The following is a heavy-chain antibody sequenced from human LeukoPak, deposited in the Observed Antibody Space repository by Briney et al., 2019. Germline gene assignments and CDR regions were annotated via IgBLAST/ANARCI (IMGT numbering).Heavy chain of an antibody. CDR2: IVVGSGNT. CDR3: AADHTRQDCSGGSCYFPFDY. J-gene: IGHJ4*02. V-gene: IGHV1-58*02. D-gene: IGHD2-15*01. CDR1: GFTFTSSA. Sequence: GTSVKVSCKASGFTFTSSAMQWVRQARGQRLEWIGWIVVGSGNTNYAQKFQERVTITRDMSTSTAYTELSSLRSEDTAVYYCAADHTRQDCSGGSCYFPFDYWGQGTLVTVSS.